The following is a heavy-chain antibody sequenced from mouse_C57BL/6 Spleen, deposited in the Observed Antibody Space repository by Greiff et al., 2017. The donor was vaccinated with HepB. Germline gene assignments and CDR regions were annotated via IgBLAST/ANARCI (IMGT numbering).Heavy chain of an antibody. CDR2: INTNNGGT. D-gene: IGHD1-1*01. CDR3: ANYYGSSYFDY. J-gene: IGHJ2*01. Sequence: EVQLQQSGPELVKPGASVKMSCKASGYTFTDYNMHWVKQSHGKSLEWMGYINTNNGGTSYNQKFKGKATLTVNKSSSTAYMELRSLTSEDSAVYYCANYYGSSYFDYWGQGTTLTVSS. V-gene: IGHV1-22*01. CDR1: GYTFTDYN.